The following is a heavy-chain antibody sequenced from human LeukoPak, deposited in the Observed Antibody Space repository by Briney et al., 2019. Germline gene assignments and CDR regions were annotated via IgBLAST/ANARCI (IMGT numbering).Heavy chain of an antibody. V-gene: IGHV4-59*08. CDR3: ARYMSGPGPFDY. Sequence: PETLSLTCSVSGGSISSYYWSWIRQPPGKGLEWIGYVYYSGSTNSNPSLQSRVTISVDTSKNQFSLQLSSVTAADTAVYHCARYMSGPGPFDYWGQGTRVRVLS. CDR2: VYYSGST. D-gene: IGHD6-19*01. J-gene: IGHJ4*02. CDR1: GGSISSYY.